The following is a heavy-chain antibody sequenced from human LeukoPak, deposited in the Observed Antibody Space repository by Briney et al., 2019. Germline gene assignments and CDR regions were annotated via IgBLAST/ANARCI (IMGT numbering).Heavy chain of an antibody. CDR3: AKEIAAAGIDAFDI. CDR1: GFTFSSYA. Sequence: SGGSLRHSCADPGFTFSSYAMSWVRQAPGEGLGWVSAISGSGGSTYYADSVKGRFTISRDNSKNTLYLQMNSLRAEDTAVYYCAKEIAAAGIDAFDIWGQGTMVTVSS. CDR2: ISGSGGST. J-gene: IGHJ3*02. D-gene: IGHD6-13*01. V-gene: IGHV3-23*01.